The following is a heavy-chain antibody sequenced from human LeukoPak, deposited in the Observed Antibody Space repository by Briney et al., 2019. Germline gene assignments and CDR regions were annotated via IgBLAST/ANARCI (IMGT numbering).Heavy chain of an antibody. CDR1: GGSISSYY. V-gene: IGHV4-34*01. D-gene: IGHD2-2*02. Sequence: SETLSLTCTVSGGSISSYYWSWIRQPPGKGLEWIGEINHSGSTNYNPSLKSRVTISVDTSKNQFSLKLSSVTAADTAVYYCARSKLNCSSTSCYTRDFDYWGQGTLVAVSS. CDR3: ARSKLNCSSTSCYTRDFDY. J-gene: IGHJ4*02. CDR2: INHSGST.